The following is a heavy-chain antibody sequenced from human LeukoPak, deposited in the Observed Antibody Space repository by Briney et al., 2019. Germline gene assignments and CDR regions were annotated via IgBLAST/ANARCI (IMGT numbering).Heavy chain of an antibody. V-gene: IGHV3-11*04. CDR2: VSSSGSTI. J-gene: IGHJ5*02. D-gene: IGHD3-3*01. CDR3: ARDQGQNYDFWSGPS. Sequence: GGSLRLSCAASGFTFSDYYMSWIRQAPGKGLEWVSYVSSSGSTIYYADSVKGRFTISRDDAKNSLYLQMNSLRAEDTAVYYCARDQGQNYDFWSGPSWGQGTLVTVSS. CDR1: GFTFSDYY.